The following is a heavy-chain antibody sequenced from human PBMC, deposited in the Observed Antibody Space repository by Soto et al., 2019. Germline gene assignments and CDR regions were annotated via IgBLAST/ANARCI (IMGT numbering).Heavy chain of an antibody. D-gene: IGHD3-10*01. Sequence: EVQLVESGGGLVQPGRSLRLSCAASGFTFDDYAMHWVRQAPGKGLEWVSGISWNSGSIGYADSVKGRFTISRDNAKNSLYLQMNSLRAEDTAFYYCAKDEDSLYGSGSRDAFAIWGQGTMVTVSS. J-gene: IGHJ3*02. CDR3: AKDEDSLYGSGSRDAFAI. CDR1: GFTFDDYA. V-gene: IGHV3-9*01. CDR2: ISWNSGSI.